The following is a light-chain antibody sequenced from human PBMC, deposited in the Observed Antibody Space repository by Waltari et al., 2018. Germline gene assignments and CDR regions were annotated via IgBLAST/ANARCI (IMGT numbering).Light chain of an antibody. J-gene: IGKJ4*01. CDR1: QTITGSW. V-gene: IGKV3-20*01. CDR3: QQYDGSVVT. CDR2: GAS. Sequence: EIVLTQSPGTLSVSPGERVTVSCRASQTITGSWLTWYHQKPGQATRLLIYGASNRAPGIPDRVSCSGSGTDFTLTISRLEPEDSAVYYCQQYDGSVVTFGGGTKVEIK.